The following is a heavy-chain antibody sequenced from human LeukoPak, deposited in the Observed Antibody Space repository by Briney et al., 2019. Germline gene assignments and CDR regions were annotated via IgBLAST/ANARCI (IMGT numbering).Heavy chain of an antibody. CDR1: GGSFSGYY. Sequence: KSSETLSLTCAVYGGSFSGYYWSWIRQPPGKGLEWIGEINHSGSTNYNPSLKSRVTISVDTSKNQFSLKLSSVTAADTAVYYCAIEDGSGSYYNLDYWGQGTLVTVSS. D-gene: IGHD3-10*01. V-gene: IGHV4-34*01. CDR3: AIEDGSGSYYNLDY. J-gene: IGHJ4*02. CDR2: INHSGST.